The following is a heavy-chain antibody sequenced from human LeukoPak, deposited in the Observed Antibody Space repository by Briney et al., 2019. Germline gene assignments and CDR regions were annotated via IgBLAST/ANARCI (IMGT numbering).Heavy chain of an antibody. J-gene: IGHJ4*02. CDR1: GFTFSSYA. V-gene: IGHV3-23*01. CDR2: ISGSGGST. CDR3: AKDLRYFDWLPPSGDY. Sequence: PGGSLRLSCAASGFTFSSYAMSWVRQAPGKGLKWVSAISGSGGSTYYADSVKGRFTISRDNSKNTLYLQMNSLRAEDTAVYYCAKDLRYFDWLPPSGDYWGQGTLVTVSS. D-gene: IGHD3-9*01.